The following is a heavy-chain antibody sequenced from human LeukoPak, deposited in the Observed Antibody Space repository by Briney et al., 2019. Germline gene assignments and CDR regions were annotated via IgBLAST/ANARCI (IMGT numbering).Heavy chain of an antibody. D-gene: IGHD3-10*01. V-gene: IGHV3-30-3*01. CDR3: ARAYGSGD. Sequence: GRSLRLSCAASGFTFSSYAMHWVRQAPGKGLEWVAVISYDGSNKYYADSVKGRFTISRDNSKNTLYLQMNSLRAEDTAVYYCARAYGSGDWGQGTLVTVSS. CDR1: GFTFSSYA. CDR2: ISYDGSNK. J-gene: IGHJ4*02.